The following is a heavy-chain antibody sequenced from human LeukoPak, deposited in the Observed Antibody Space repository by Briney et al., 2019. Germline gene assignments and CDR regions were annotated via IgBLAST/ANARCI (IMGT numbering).Heavy chain of an antibody. Sequence: GGSLRLSCAASGFTFSSYEMNWVRQAPGKGLEYVSSISSNGNTYYANSVKGRFTISRDNPKNTLYLQMGSLRDEDLAVYYCARARVAAKSGYMDVWGTGTTVTISS. V-gene: IGHV3-64*01. CDR1: GFTFSSYE. D-gene: IGHD2-15*01. J-gene: IGHJ6*03. CDR3: ARARVAAKSGYMDV. CDR2: ISSNGNT.